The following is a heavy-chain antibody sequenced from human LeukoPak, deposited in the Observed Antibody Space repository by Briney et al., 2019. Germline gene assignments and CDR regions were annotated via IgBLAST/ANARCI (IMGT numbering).Heavy chain of an antibody. J-gene: IGHJ4*02. CDR1: GLTFSSYA. D-gene: IGHD2-21*02. V-gene: IGHV3-23*01. Sequence: PGGSLRLSCTASGLTFSSYAMTWVRQAPGKGLEWVSTISGTGGTTYYADSVKGRFTISRDNSKNTLYLQMNSLRAEDTAVYYCAKDVSDCGGDCYSNFWGQGTLLTVSS. CDR2: ISGTGGTT. CDR3: AKDVSDCGGDCYSNF.